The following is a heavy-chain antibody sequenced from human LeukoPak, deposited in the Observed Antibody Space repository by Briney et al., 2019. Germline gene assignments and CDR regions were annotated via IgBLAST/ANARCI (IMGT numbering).Heavy chain of an antibody. CDR3: ARGPGQKQLWEYYYYMDV. CDR1: GFTFSSYA. Sequence: GGSLRLSCAASGFTFSSYAMHWVRQAPGKGLEWVAVISYDGSNKYYADSVKGRFTISRDNSKNTLYLQMNSLRAEDTAVYYCARGPGQKQLWEYYYYMDVWGKGNTVTVSS. J-gene: IGHJ6*03. V-gene: IGHV3-30*04. CDR2: ISYDGSNK. D-gene: IGHD5-18*01.